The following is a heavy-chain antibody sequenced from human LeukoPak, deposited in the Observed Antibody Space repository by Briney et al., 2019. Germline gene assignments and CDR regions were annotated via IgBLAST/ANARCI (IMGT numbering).Heavy chain of an antibody. CDR2: ISYDGTTK. CDR3: AKDPTNWGNYGYFDY. D-gene: IGHD3-16*01. CDR1: GFTFSSYA. Sequence: PGGSLRLSCAASGFTFSSYALHWVRQAPGKGLEWVAVISYDGTTKYYADSMKGRFTISRDNSKNTLYVQMNSLRPEDTAVYYCAKDPTNWGNYGYFDYWGQGTLVTVSS. J-gene: IGHJ4*02. V-gene: IGHV3-30*04.